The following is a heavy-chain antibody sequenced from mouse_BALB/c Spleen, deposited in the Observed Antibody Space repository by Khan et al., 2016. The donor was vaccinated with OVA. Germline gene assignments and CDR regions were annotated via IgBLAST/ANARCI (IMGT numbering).Heavy chain of an antibody. J-gene: IGHJ2*01. CDR1: GYSFTGYF. Sequence: EVQLQESGPELVKPGASVKISCKASGYSFTGYFMNWVMQSHGKSLEWIGRINPHIGETFYNQKFKGKATLTVDESSSTVHMELRSLASEDSAVYYCARKNGSDFDYWGQGTTLTVSS. D-gene: IGHD1-1*01. CDR3: ARKNGSDFDY. V-gene: IGHV1-20*02. CDR2: INPHIGET.